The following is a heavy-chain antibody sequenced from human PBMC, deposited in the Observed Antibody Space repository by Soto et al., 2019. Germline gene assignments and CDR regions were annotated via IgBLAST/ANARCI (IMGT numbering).Heavy chain of an antibody. CDR2: ISYDGSNK. J-gene: IGHJ5*02. Sequence: GGSLRLSCAASGFTFSSYGMHRVRQAPGKGLEWVAVISYDGSNKYYADSVKGRFTISRDNSKNTLYLQMNSLRAEDTAVYYCAKGGPYYYDSSGYYYWFDPWGQGTLVTVSS. CDR1: GFTFSSYG. D-gene: IGHD3-22*01. CDR3: AKGGPYYYDSSGYYYWFDP. V-gene: IGHV3-30*18.